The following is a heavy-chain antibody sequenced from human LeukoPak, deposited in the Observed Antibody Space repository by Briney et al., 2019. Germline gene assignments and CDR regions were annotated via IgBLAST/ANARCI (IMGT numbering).Heavy chain of an antibody. Sequence: PGGSLRLSCAASGFTVSSYAMNWVRQAPGKGLEWVSGIGYTGDSTFYADSVKGRFTVSRDSSKNTLFLHMNSLRAEDTALYYCAKSPTVDAVFDIWGQGTMVTVSS. CDR2: IGYTGDST. J-gene: IGHJ3*02. CDR1: GFTVSSYA. V-gene: IGHV3-23*01. D-gene: IGHD4-23*01. CDR3: AKSPTVDAVFDI.